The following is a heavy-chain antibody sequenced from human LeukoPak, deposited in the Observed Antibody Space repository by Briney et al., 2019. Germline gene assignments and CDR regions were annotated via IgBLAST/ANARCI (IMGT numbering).Heavy chain of an antibody. CDR2: IIPIFGIA. CDR1: GGTFSSYA. CDR3: ARDSGSMVRGVYFDY. Sequence: SVKVSCKASGGTFSSYAISWVRQAPGQGLEWMGRIIPIFGIANYAQKFQGRVTITADKSTSTAYMELSRLRSEDTAVYYCARDSGSMVRGVYFDYWGQGTLVTVSS. J-gene: IGHJ4*02. D-gene: IGHD3-10*01. V-gene: IGHV1-69*04.